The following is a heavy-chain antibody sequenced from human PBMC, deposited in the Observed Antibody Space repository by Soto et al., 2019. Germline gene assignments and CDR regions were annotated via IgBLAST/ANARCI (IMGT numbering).Heavy chain of an antibody. CDR3: ARLLTESTTQHFDH. J-gene: IGHJ4*02. D-gene: IGHD5-12*01. V-gene: IGHV5-51*01. CDR1: GYSFTSYW. Sequence: PGESLKISCKGSGYSFTSYWIGWVRQMPGKGLEWMGIIYPGDSDTRYSPSFQGQVTIPADKSISAAYLQWSSLRASDTAIYYCARLLTESTTQHFDHWGQGTLVTVSS. CDR2: IYPGDSDT.